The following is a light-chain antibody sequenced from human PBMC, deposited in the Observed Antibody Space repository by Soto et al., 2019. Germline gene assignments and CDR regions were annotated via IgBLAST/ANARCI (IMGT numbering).Light chain of an antibody. CDR3: SSFTSTSTWV. J-gene: IGLJ3*02. V-gene: IGLV2-14*01. CDR1: SSDVGSYDY. Sequence: QSALTQPASVSGSPGQSISISCTGTSSDVGSYDYVSWYQQHPGKAPKLMIYEVSYRPSGISNRFSGSKSGTTAYLTISGVQAEDEGDYYCSSFTSTSTWVFGGGTKVTVL. CDR2: EVS.